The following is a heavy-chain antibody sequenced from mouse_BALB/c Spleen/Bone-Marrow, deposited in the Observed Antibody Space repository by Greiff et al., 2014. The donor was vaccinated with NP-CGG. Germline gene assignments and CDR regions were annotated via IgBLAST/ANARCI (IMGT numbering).Heavy chain of an antibody. CDR2: IDPANGNT. V-gene: IGHV14-3*02. CDR1: GFNIKNTY. Sequence: EVQLQQSGAELVKPGASVKLSCTASGFNIKNTYIHWGGQRPNKGLEWIGRIDPANGNTKYDPKFQGKATITADTSSNTAYLQLSSLTSEDTAVYYCAEITTAAYYVMDYWGQGTSVTVSS. J-gene: IGHJ4*01. D-gene: IGHD1-2*01. CDR3: AEITTAAYYVMDY.